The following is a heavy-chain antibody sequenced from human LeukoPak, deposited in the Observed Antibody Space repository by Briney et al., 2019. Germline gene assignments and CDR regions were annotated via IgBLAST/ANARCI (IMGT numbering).Heavy chain of an antibody. Sequence: SETLSLTXTVSGGSISSYYWSWIRQPPGKGLEWIGYIYYSGSTNYNPSLKSRVTISVDTSKNQFSLKLSSVTAADTAVYYCARGIAARHDYWGQGTLVTVSS. D-gene: IGHD6-6*01. CDR1: GGSISSYY. V-gene: IGHV4-59*01. CDR2: IYYSGST. CDR3: ARGIAARHDY. J-gene: IGHJ4*02.